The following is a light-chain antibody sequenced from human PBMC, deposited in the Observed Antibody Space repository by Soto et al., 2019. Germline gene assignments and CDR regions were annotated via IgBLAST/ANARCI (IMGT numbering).Light chain of an antibody. Sequence: DLQMTQSPSSLSASVGDRVTITFRASQSISSYLHWYQQKPGKAPKLLMYAASSLQSGVPSRFSGSGSGTDFTLTISSLQPEDFATYYCQQSDSTPRTFGQGTKVEIK. J-gene: IGKJ1*01. CDR2: AAS. CDR1: QSISSY. V-gene: IGKV1-39*01. CDR3: QQSDSTPRT.